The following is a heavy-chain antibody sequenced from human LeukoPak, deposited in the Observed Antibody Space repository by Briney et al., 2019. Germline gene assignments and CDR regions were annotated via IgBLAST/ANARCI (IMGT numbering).Heavy chain of an antibody. Sequence: GASVKVCCKASGYTFTSYGISWVRQAPGQGLEWMGWISAYNGNTNYAQKLQGRVTMTTDTSTSTAYMELRSLRSDDTAVYYCARDLPTRDYYDSSGYYRYWGQGTLVTVSS. D-gene: IGHD3-22*01. J-gene: IGHJ4*02. V-gene: IGHV1-18*01. CDR3: ARDLPTRDYYDSSGYYRY. CDR1: GYTFTSYG. CDR2: ISAYNGNT.